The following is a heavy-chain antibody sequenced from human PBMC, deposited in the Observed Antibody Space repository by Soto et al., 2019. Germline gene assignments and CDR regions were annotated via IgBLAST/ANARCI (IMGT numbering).Heavy chain of an antibody. J-gene: IGHJ5*02. Sequence: GGSLRLSCAASGFIFSDYAMTWVRQAPGKGLEWVSTISGTRGRQRSTFYTASVKGRFTVTRDNSKNTLFLQMNSLRVEDTAVYYCAKTMSRLGGYDMTWLAPWGQGNLVTVSS. V-gene: IGHV3-23*01. D-gene: IGHD5-12*01. CDR2: ISGTRGRQRST. CDR1: GFIFSDYA. CDR3: AKTMSRLGGYDMTWLAP.